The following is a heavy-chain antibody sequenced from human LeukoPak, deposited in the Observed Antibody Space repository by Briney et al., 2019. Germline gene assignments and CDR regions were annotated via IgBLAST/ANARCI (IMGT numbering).Heavy chain of an antibody. CDR1: GFTFSSYA. CDR2: ISASGGST. V-gene: IGHV3-23*01. Sequence: GGSLRLSCAASGFTFSSYAMSWVRQAPGKGLEWVSGISASGGSTYYADSVKGRFTISRDNSKNTLYLQMNSLRAEDTAVYYCAKVGPGRYCSSTSCLDYWGQGTLVTVSS. J-gene: IGHJ4*02. D-gene: IGHD2-2*01. CDR3: AKVGPGRYCSSTSCLDY.